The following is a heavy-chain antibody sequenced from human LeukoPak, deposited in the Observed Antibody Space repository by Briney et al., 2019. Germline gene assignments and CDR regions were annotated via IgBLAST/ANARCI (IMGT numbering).Heavy chain of an antibody. CDR3: AKDRRVATIPNWFDS. V-gene: IGHV3-23*01. J-gene: IGHJ5*01. D-gene: IGHD5-12*01. CDR2: ISGGGGTT. Sequence: PGGSLRLSCAASGFTFSSYGMSWVRQAPGKGLEWVSGISGGGGTTYYADSVKGRFTISRDNSKNTLYLQMNSLKAEDTAVYYCAKDRRVATIPNWFDSWGQGTLVTVSS. CDR1: GFTFSSYG.